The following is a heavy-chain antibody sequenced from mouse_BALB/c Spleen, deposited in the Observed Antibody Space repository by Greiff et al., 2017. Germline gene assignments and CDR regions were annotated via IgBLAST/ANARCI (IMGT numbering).Heavy chain of an antibody. CDR3: ARSGLDYYGSSYYAMDY. V-gene: IGHV1-63*02. Sequence: QVQLQQSGAELVRPGTSVKISCKASGYTFTNYWLGWVKQRPGHGLEWIGDIYPGGGYTNYNEKFKGKATLTADTSSSTAYMQLSSLTSEDSAVYFCARSGLDYYGSSYYAMDYRGQGTSVTVSS. CDR2: IYPGGGYT. D-gene: IGHD1-1*01. J-gene: IGHJ4*01. CDR1: GYTFTNYW.